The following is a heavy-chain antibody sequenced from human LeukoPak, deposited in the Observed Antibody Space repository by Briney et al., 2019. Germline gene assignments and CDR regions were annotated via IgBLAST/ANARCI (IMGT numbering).Heavy chain of an antibody. D-gene: IGHD1-26*01. Sequence: GGSLRLSCAASGLVFGKYAMAWVRQAPGKGLECVSIISDDSSFTYYLDSVKGRSTIFRDNSKNTLYLHMNSLKAEDTAVYYCTRDYRGTFDYWGQGTLVTVSS. CDR1: GLVFGKYA. V-gene: IGHV3-23*01. CDR2: ISDDSSFT. J-gene: IGHJ4*02. CDR3: TRDYRGTFDY.